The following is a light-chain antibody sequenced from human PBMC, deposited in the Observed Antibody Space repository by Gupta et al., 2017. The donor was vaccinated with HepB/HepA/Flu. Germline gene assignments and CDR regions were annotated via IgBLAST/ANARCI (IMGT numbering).Light chain of an antibody. CDR1: SSDVGTYND. Sequence: SALTQPASVSGSPGQSITIPCTGTSSDVGTYNDVSWYQQDPGKAPKLMIYDVSNRASGVSNRFSGSKAGNTASLTISGLQAEDEADYYCSSYTRSSSVVFGGGTKLTVL. CDR2: DVS. CDR3: SSYTRSSSVV. V-gene: IGLV2-14*03. J-gene: IGLJ2*01.